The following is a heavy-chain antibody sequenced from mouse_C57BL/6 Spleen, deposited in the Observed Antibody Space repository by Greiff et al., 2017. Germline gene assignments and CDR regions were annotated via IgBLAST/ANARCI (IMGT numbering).Heavy chain of an antibody. CDR3: AREGTGTYFDV. D-gene: IGHD4-1*01. V-gene: IGHV1-76*01. J-gene: IGHJ1*03. Sequence: QVQLKQSGAELVRPGASVKLSCKASGYTFTDYYINWVKQRPGQGLEWIARIYPGSGNTYYNEKFKGKATLTAEKSSSTAYMQLSSLTSEDSAVYFCAREGTGTYFDVWGTGTTFTVSS. CDR2: IYPGSGNT. CDR1: GYTFTDYY.